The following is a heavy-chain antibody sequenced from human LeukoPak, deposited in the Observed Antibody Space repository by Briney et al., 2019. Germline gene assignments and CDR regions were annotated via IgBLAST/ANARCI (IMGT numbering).Heavy chain of an antibody. V-gene: IGHV1-18*01. J-gene: IGHJ6*03. CDR3: ARAVYTGSTSCYACYYYMDV. D-gene: IGHD2-2*01. CDR2: ISAYNGNT. Sequence: ASVKVSCKASGYTFTSYDISWVRQAPGQGLEWMGWISAYNGNTNYAQKLQGRVTMTTDTSTSTAYMELRSLRSDDTAVYYCARAVYTGSTSCYACYYYMDVWGKGTTVTISS. CDR1: GYTFTSYD.